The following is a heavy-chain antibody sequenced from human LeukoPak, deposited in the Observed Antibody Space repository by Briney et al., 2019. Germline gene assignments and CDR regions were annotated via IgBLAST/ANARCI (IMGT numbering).Heavy chain of an antibody. CDR1: GGSISSGGYS. V-gene: IGHV4-30-2*01. D-gene: IGHD6-25*01. J-gene: IGHJ3*02. CDR3: ARGAADAFDI. CDR2: IYHSGST. Sequence: SETLSLTCAVSGGSISSGGYSWSWIRQPPGKGLEWIGYIYHSGSTYYNPSLKSRVTISVDRSKNQSSLKLGSVTAADTAVYYCARGAADAFDIWGQGTMVTVSS.